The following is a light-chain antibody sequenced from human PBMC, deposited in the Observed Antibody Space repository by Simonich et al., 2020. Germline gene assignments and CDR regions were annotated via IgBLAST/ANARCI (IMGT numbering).Light chain of an antibody. V-gene: IGLV3-21*03. J-gene: IGLJ3*02. CDR2: DDS. Sequence: SYVLTQPPSVSVAPGKTARITCGGKNIGSKSVHWYQQKPGQAPGLVVYDDSDRPSGIPERFAGSNSGNTATLTISRGEAGDEADYYCQVWDSSSDHWVFGGGTKLTVL. CDR3: QVWDSSSDHWV. CDR1: NIGSKS.